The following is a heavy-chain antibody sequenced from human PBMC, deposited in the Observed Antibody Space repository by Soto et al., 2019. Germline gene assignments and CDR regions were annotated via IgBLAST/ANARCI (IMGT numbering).Heavy chain of an antibody. CDR1: GYTFTSYG. CDR2: ISAYNGNT. V-gene: IGHV1-18*01. D-gene: IGHD6-13*01. J-gene: IGHJ5*02. Sequence: GASVKVSCKASGYTFTSYGISWVRQAPGQGLEWMGWISAYNGNTNYAQKLQGRVTMTTDTSTSTAYMELRSLRSDDTAVYYCARDMRSWSRGWFDPWGQGTLVTVSS. CDR3: ARDMRSWSRGWFDP.